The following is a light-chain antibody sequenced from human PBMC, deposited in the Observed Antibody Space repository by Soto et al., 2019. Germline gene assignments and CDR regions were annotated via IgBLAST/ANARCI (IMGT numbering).Light chain of an antibody. CDR3: QQYNSWPPYT. Sequence: EIVLTQSPGTLSLSPGERATLSCRASQSVSSSFLAWYQQKPGQTPRLLIYGASNRATGIPDRFSGSGSGTDFTLTISRLGPEDFAVYYCQQYNSWPPYTFGQGTKLEIK. CDR1: QSVSSSF. J-gene: IGKJ2*01. V-gene: IGKV3-20*01. CDR2: GAS.